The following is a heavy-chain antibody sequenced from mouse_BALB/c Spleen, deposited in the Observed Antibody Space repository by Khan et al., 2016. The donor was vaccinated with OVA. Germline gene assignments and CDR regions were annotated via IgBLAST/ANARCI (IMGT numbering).Heavy chain of an antibody. CDR1: GYSITSGYG. J-gene: IGHJ2*01. Sequence: VQLKESGPGLVKPSQSLSLTCPVTGYSITSGYGWNWIRQFPGNKLEWMGYISYSGSTNYNPSLQSRISITRDTSKNQFFLQLNSVTTEDTATYYCARTARIKYWGQGTTLTVSS. CDR2: ISYSGST. V-gene: IGHV3-2*02. CDR3: ARTARIKY. D-gene: IGHD1-2*01.